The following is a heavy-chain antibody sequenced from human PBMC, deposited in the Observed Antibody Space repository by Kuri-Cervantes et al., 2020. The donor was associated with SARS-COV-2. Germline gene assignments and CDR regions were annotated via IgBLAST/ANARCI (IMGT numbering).Heavy chain of an antibody. CDR1: GYTFTSYG. J-gene: IGHJ4*02. CDR2: ISAYNGNT. CDR3: ASWGRDMTTVTWVDY. Sequence: ASVKVSCKASGYTFTSYGISWVRQAPGQGLEWMGWISAYNGNTNYAQKLQGRVTMTTDTSTSIAYMELRSLRSDDTAVYYRASWGRDMTTVTWVDYWGQGTLVTVSS. V-gene: IGHV1-18*01. D-gene: IGHD4-17*01.